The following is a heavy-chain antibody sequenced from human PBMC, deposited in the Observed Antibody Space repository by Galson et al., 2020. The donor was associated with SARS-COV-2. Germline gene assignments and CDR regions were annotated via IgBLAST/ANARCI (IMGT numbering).Heavy chain of an antibody. CDR3: ADRRSIVGASGFGY. CDR1: GFSLRTSGVG. Sequence: SGHTLVKPTQTLTLTCTFSGFSLRTSGVGVGWIRQPPGKALEWLALIYWDDDKRYSPSLKSRLTIIKDTSKNQVVLTMTNMDPVDTATDYCADRRSIVGASGFGYWGQGTLVTVSS. V-gene: IGHV2-5*02. J-gene: IGHJ4*02. CDR2: IYWDDDK. D-gene: IGHD1-26*01.